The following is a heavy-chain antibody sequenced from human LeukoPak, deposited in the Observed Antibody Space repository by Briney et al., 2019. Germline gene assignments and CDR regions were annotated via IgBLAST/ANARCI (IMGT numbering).Heavy chain of an antibody. V-gene: IGHV1-8*03. J-gene: IGHJ4*02. CDR2: MNPNSGNT. D-gene: IGHD2-21*02. CDR3: ARDLAYCGGDCYRDY. CDR1: GYTFTSYD. Sequence: GASVKVSCKASGYTFTSYDINWVRQATGQGLEWMGWMNPNSGNTGYAQKFQGRVTITADKSTSTAYMELSSLRSEDTAVYYCARDLAYCGGDCYRDYWGQGTLVTVSS.